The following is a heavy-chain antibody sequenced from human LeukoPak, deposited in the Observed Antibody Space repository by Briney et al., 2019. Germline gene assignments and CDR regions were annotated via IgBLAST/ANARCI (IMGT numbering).Heavy chain of an antibody. Sequence: GGSLRLSCAASGFTFSSYRMNWVRQAPGKGLEWVSSISSSSSYIYYADSVKGRFTISRDNAKNSLYLQMNSLRAEDTAVYYCARDVKEEPGRFDYWAREPWSPSPQ. CDR3: ARDVKEEPGRFDY. V-gene: IGHV3-21*01. D-gene: IGHD1-14*01. CDR1: GFTFSSYR. J-gene: IGHJ4*02. CDR2: ISSSSSYI.